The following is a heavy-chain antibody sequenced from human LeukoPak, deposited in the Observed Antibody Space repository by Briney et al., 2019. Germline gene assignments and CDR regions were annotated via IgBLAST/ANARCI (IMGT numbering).Heavy chain of an antibody. CDR1: GGSISSSSYY. Sequence: SETLSLTCTVSGGSISSSSYYWGWIRQPPGKGLEWIGSIYYSGSTYYNPSLKSRVTISVDTSKNQFSLKLSSVTAADAAVYYCARELLNDYGAPGGFDYWGQGTLVTVSS. CDR3: ARELLNDYGAPGGFDY. J-gene: IGHJ4*02. V-gene: IGHV4-39*07. CDR2: IYYSGST. D-gene: IGHD4-17*01.